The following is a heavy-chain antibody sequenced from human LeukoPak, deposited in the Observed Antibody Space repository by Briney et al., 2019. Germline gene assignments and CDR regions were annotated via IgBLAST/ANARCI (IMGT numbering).Heavy chain of an antibody. D-gene: IGHD3-22*01. CDR2: IWHDGSNK. CDR1: GFTFSSYG. J-gene: IGHJ1*01. Sequence: GGSLRLSCAASGFTFSSYGMHWVRQAPGKGLEWVAVIWHDGSNKYYADSVKGRFTVSRDNSKNTLYLQMNSLRAEDTAVYYCAKGPRHYYDSSGVEWFQHWGQGTLVTVSS. CDR3: AKGPRHYYDSSGVEWFQH. V-gene: IGHV3-33*06.